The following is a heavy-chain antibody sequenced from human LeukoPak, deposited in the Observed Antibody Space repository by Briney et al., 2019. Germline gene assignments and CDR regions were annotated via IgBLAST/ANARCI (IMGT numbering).Heavy chain of an antibody. CDR1: GVSINDYY. D-gene: IGHD3-10*01. J-gene: IGHJ6*03. V-gene: IGHV4-4*07. CDR2: IYTSGST. CDR3: ARVLAGPSGCMDV. Sequence: SETLSLTCGVFGVSINDYYWSWIRQPAGKGLEWIGRIYTSGSTNYNPSLKSRVTMSVDTSKNQFSLKLSSVTAADTAVYYCARVLAGPSGCMDVWGKGTTVTVSS.